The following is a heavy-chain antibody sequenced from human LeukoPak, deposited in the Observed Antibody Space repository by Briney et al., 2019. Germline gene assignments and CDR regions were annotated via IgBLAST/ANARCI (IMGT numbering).Heavy chain of an antibody. V-gene: IGHV3-48*03. J-gene: IGHJ4*02. CDR1: GFTFGSYE. CDR2: ISSNGNTI. D-gene: IGHD3-22*01. CDR3: VRGKQYYFDSSGFSY. Sequence: GGSLRLSCAASGFTFGSYEMDWVRQAPGKGLEWVSYISSNGNTIYYADSVKGRFTISRDNARNSLYLQMDSLRDADTAVYYCVRGKQYYFDSSGFSYWGQGILVTVSS.